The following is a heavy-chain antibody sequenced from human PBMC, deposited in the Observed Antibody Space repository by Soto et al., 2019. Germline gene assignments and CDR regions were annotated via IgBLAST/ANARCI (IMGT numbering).Heavy chain of an antibody. Sequence: QVQLQESGPGLVKPLETLSLTCTVPGGSITSYYWSWVRQPPGKGLEWIGYIYYNGNINYNPSLTSRLNISLDTCKNQFSLRLSSVTAADTAVYYCATGRVYFGSEYWGQGTLVTVSS. V-gene: IGHV4-59*01. CDR2: IYYNGNI. D-gene: IGHD3-10*01. J-gene: IGHJ4*02. CDR1: GGSITSYY. CDR3: ATGRVYFGSEY.